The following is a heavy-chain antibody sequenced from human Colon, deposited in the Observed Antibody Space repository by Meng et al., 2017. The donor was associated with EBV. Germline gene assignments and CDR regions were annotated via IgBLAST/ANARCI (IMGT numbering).Heavy chain of an antibody. J-gene: IGHJ4*02. CDR3: ARNYYFDY. V-gene: IGHV4-30-4*01. CDR2: IYYTGST. Sequence: QWRLHVSGPGLVKPSQPLSLTCTVSGGSINSGDYYWGWIRQPPGKGLEWLGYIYYTGSTYYNPSLKSRVTISMDTSKNQFSLRLSSVTAADTAVYYCARNYYFDYWGQGTLVTVSS. CDR1: GGSINSGDYY.